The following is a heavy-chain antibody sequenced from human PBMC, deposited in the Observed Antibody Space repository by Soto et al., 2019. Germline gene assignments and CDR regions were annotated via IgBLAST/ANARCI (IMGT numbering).Heavy chain of an antibody. CDR1: GYRFSNYD. CDR3: ARGLLAYFGMDV. J-gene: IGHJ6*02. CDR2: ISAHNGNK. D-gene: IGHD1-26*01. V-gene: IGHV1-18*01. Sequence: QLVQSGAELKKPGASVKVSCKAPGYRFSNYDISWVRQAPGQGLEWMAWISAHNGNKHYAEKFQGRVSTTTDTSTSTAYMEVRTLKTDDTAVYYCARGLLAYFGMDVWGQGTTVTVS.